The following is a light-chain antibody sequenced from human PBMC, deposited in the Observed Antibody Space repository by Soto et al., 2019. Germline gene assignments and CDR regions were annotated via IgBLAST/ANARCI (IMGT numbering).Light chain of an antibody. Sequence: SVLTQPPSASLSPGQSVTISCTGTSSDVGGYNYVSWFQQHPGKAPKLIIHEVNQRPSGVPDRFSGSKSGNTASLTVSGLQAEDEGTYYCSSYGGYNNVVFGTGTKVTVL. CDR3: SSYGGYNNVV. CDR2: EVN. CDR1: SSDVGGYNY. J-gene: IGLJ1*01. V-gene: IGLV2-8*01.